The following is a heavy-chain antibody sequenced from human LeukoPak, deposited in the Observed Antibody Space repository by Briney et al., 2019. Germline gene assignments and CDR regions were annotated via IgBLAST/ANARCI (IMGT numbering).Heavy chain of an antibody. CDR3: ARALVAYYDSSGYEFDY. D-gene: IGHD3-22*01. V-gene: IGHV4-34*01. CDR1: GFTFSSYA. CDR2: INHSGST. Sequence: GSLRLSCAASGFTFSSYAMSWIRQPPGKGLEWIGEINHSGSTNYNPSLKSRVTISVDTSKNQFSLKLSSVTAADTAVYYCARALVAYYDSSGYEFDYWGQGTLVTVSS. J-gene: IGHJ4*02.